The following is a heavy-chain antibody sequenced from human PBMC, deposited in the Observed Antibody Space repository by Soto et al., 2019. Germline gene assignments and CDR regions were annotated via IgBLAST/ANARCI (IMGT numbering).Heavy chain of an antibody. V-gene: IGHV4-59*01. D-gene: IGHD3-10*01. CDR1: GGSISSYY. CDR3: ARDNYGSLDY. CDR2: IYYSGST. J-gene: IGHJ4*02. Sequence: SETLSLTCTVSGGSISSYYWSWIRQPPGKGLEWIGYIYYSGSTDYDPSLKSRVTISVDTSKSQFSLKLSSVTAADTAVYYCARDNYGSLDYWGQGALVTVSS.